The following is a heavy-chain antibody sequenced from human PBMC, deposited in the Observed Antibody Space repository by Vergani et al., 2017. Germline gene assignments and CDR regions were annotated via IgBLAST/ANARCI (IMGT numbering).Heavy chain of an antibody. CDR2: ISYDGSNK. V-gene: IGHV3-30*18. Sequence: VQLLESGGNLVQPGGSLRLSCAASGFTFSSYGMHWVRQAPGKGLEWVALISYDGSNKYYADSVKGRFTISRDNSKNTVYLQMNSLRIEDTAVYYCVKDYPSLDHWGQGTLVTVSS. CDR1: GFTFSSYG. J-gene: IGHJ4*02. CDR3: VKDYPSLDH.